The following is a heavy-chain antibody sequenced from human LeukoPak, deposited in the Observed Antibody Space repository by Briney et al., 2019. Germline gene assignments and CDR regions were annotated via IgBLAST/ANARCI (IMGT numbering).Heavy chain of an antibody. Sequence: GGSLRLSCAASGFTFSDYYMSWIRQAPGKGLEWVSYISSSGSTIYYADSVKGRFTISRDNAKNSLYPQMNSLRAEDTAVYYCARDRSGYYYEEDAFDIWGQGTMVTVSS. D-gene: IGHD3-22*01. CDR2: ISSSGSTI. CDR1: GFTFSDYY. CDR3: ARDRSGYYYEEDAFDI. J-gene: IGHJ3*02. V-gene: IGHV3-11*01.